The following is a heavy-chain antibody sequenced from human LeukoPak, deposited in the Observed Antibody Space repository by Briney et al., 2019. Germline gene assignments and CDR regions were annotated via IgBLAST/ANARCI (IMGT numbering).Heavy chain of an antibody. CDR1: GFTFSTYW. Sequence: PGGSLRLSCAASGFTFSTYWMSWVRQAPGKGLEWVSTLTGSGATTYYADSVKGRFTISRDNSKNTLYLQMNSLRAEDTAVYYCAKDYRHLWLQLSVDYWGQGTLVTVSS. D-gene: IGHD5-18*01. J-gene: IGHJ4*02. CDR2: LTGSGATT. V-gene: IGHV3-23*01. CDR3: AKDYRHLWLQLSVDY.